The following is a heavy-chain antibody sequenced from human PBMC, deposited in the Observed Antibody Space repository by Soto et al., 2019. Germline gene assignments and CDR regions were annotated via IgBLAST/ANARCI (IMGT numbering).Heavy chain of an antibody. V-gene: IGHV4-59*08. CDR3: ARLMGIAAAGTAWFGP. J-gene: IGHJ5*02. D-gene: IGHD6-13*01. Sequence: SETLSLTCPVSGGSISSYFWTWIRQPPGKGLEWIGYIYNSGSTNYNPSLRSRVTISVDTSKKQFSLNLSSVTAADTAVYYCARLMGIAAAGTAWFGPWGQGTLVTVSS. CDR1: GGSISSYF. CDR2: IYNSGST.